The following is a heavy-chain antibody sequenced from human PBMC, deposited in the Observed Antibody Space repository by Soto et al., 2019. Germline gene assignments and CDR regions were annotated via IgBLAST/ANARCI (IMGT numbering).Heavy chain of an antibody. CDR2: IYGNGRST. CDR1: GFTFSIYT. J-gene: IGHJ4*02. V-gene: IGHV3-23*01. Sequence: EVQLLESGGGLVQPAGSLRLSCAASGFTFSIYTMSWFRQAPGKGLEWVSSIYGNGRSTFYSASVKGRFTISRDNSGNTVYLQMSSLRAEDSARYYCAKDFTPDSRWDIDYWGQGSLVTVSS. CDR3: AKDFTPDSRWDIDY. D-gene: IGHD1-26*01.